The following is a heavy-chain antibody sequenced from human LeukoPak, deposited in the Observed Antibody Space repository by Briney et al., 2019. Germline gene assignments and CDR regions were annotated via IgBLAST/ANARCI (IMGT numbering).Heavy chain of an antibody. V-gene: IGHV1-69*05. CDR1: GGTFSSYA. D-gene: IGHD3-9*01. J-gene: IGHJ6*02. CDR2: IIPIFGTA. CDR3: ARELVRGTIKVYYYGMDV. Sequence: GASVKVSCKASGGTFSSYAISWVRQAPGQGLEWMGGIIPIFGTANYAQKFQGRVTITTDESTSTAYMELSSLRSDDTAVYYCARELVRGTIKVYYYGMDVWGQGTTVTVSS.